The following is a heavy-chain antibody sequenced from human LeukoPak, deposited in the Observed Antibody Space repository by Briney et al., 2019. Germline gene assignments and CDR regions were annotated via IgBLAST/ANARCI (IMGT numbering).Heavy chain of an antibody. CDR3: ARGPHNDAHFDMDV. CDR2: LYHSGST. CDR1: GDSISSYY. J-gene: IGHJ6*03. V-gene: IGHV4-59*01. Sequence: PSETLSLTCTVSGDSISSYYWSWVRQSPGKGLEWIGCLYHSGSTKYNPSFESRVAISVDTCKNQLFLNLRSLTPADTAVYYCARGPHNDAHFDMDVWGKGTTVTVSS. D-gene: IGHD2/OR15-2a*01.